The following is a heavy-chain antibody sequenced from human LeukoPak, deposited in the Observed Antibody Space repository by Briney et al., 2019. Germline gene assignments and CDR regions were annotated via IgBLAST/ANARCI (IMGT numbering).Heavy chain of an antibody. V-gene: IGHV4-34*01. CDR3: ARGQQGAYYDILTGYYGGYYFDY. J-gene: IGHJ4*02. Sequence: LETLSLTCAVYGGSFSGYYWSWIRQPPGKGLEWIGEINHSGSTNYNPSLKSRVTISVDTSKNQFSLKLSSVTAADTAVYYCARGQQGAYYDILTGYYGGYYFDYWGQGTLVTVSS. CDR2: INHSGST. CDR1: GGSFSGYY. D-gene: IGHD3-9*01.